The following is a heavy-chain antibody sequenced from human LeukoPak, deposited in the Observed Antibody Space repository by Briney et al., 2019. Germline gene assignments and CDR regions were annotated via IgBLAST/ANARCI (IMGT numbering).Heavy chain of an antibody. J-gene: IGHJ1*01. V-gene: IGHV3-21*01. Sequence: GGSLRLSCAASGVTFSDYTMNWVRQAPGKGLEYVSSISGSSRHIYYADSVKGRFTISRDNTKSSLYLQMNSLRVEDMAVYYCARGYCGGDCYGDWGQGTLVTVSS. CDR3: ARGYCGGDCYGD. CDR2: ISGSSRHI. CDR1: GVTFSDYT. D-gene: IGHD2-21*02.